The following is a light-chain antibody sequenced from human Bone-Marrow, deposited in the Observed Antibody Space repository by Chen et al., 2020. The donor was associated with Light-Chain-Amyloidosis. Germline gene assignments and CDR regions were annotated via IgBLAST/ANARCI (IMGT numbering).Light chain of an antibody. V-gene: IGLV2-14*01. CDR1: SGDVGTYNY. J-gene: IGLJ1*01. CDR3: SSFTSSSSYV. Sequence: QSALTQPASVSGSPGQPITISCTGTSGDVGTYNYVSWYQQHPGKAPKVMIYAVSNRPSGVSNRFSGSKSGNTASPTISGLQAEDEADYYCSSFTSSSSYVFGPGTKVTVL. CDR2: AVS.